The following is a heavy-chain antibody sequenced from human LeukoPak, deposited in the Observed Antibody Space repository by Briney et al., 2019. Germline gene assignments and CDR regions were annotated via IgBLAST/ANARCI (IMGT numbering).Heavy chain of an antibody. CDR3: ARLDYSNYYYYYYMDV. V-gene: IGHV4-39*01. CDR2: IYYSGGT. J-gene: IGHJ6*03. D-gene: IGHD4-11*01. CDR1: GGSISSSSYY. Sequence: SETLSLTCTVSGGSISSSSYYWGWIRQPPGKGLEWIGSIYYSGGTYYNPSLKSRVTISVDTSKNQFSLKLSSVTAADTAVYYCARLDYSNYYYYYYMDVWGKGTTVTVSS.